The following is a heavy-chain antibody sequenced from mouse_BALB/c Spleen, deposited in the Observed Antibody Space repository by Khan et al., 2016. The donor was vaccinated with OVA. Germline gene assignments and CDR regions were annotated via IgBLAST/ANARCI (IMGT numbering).Heavy chain of an antibody. CDR1: GHTFTNYG. Sequence: QIQLVQSGPELKKPGETVKISCKASGHTFTNYGMNWVKQAPGKGLKWMGWINTYTGEPTYADDFNGRFAFSLETSASTAYLQINNPKNEDTATYFCTRPPSFSYAMDNWGQGTSVTVSS. CDR3: TRPPSFSYAMDN. J-gene: IGHJ4*01. V-gene: IGHV9-3-1*01. CDR2: INTYTGEP.